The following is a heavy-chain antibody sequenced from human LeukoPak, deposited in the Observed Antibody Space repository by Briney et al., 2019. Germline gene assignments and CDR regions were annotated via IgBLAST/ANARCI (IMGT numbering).Heavy chain of an antibody. CDR3: AKGGTRWYYYDSSGTPDAFDI. J-gene: IGHJ3*02. CDR2: IWYDGSNK. V-gene: IGHV3-33*06. Sequence: GGSLRLSCAASGFTFSSCGMHWVRQAPGKGLEWVAVIWYDGSNKYYADSVKGRFTISRDNSKNTLYLQMNSLRAEDTAVYYCAKGGTRWYYYDSSGTPDAFDIWGQGTMVTVSS. CDR1: GFTFSSCG. D-gene: IGHD3-22*01.